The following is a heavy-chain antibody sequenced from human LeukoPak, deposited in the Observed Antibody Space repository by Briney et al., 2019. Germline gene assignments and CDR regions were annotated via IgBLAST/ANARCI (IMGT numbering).Heavy chain of an antibody. CDR1: GYTFTSYA. D-gene: IGHD3-22*01. CDR2: SNAGNGNT. V-gene: IGHV1-3*02. J-gene: IGHJ4*02. Sequence: ASVKVSCKASGYTFTSYAMHWVRQAPGQRLEWMGWSNAGNGNTKYSQEFQGRVTITRDTSASTAYMELSSLRSEDTAVYYCARGLETYYYDSSGYRETWGQGTLVTVSS. CDR3: ARGLETYYYDSSGYRET.